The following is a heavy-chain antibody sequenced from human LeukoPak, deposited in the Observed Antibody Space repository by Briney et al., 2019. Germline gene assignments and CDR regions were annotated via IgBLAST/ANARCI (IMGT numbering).Heavy chain of an antibody. V-gene: IGHV3-21*04. CDR1: GFTFSSYS. D-gene: IGHD5-18*01. CDR2: ISSSSSYI. Sequence: GGSLRLSCAASGFTFSSYSMNWVRQAPGKGLEWVSSISSSSSYIYYADSVKGRFTISRDNAKNSLYLQMNSLRAEDTAVYYCARDGRRGYSYGIDAFDIWGQGTMVTVSS. CDR3: ARDGRRGYSYGIDAFDI. J-gene: IGHJ3*02.